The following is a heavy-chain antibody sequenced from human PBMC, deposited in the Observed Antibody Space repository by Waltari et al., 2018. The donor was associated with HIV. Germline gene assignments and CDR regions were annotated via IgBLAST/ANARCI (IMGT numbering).Heavy chain of an antibody. CDR3: ATGQQVWETWSQLDY. D-gene: IGHD1-1*01. CDR2: ISFDGSNQ. V-gene: IGHV3-30*03. J-gene: IGHJ4*02. Sequence: QVQLVESGGGVVQPGRSLRLPCAASGLPFRHYGTTWVRQAPGKGLEWVAVISFDGSNQYYADSVRGRFTISRDNSKKKVFLQMNSLRLDDSALYYCATGQQVWETWSQLDYWGQGTLVIVSS. CDR1: GLPFRHYG.